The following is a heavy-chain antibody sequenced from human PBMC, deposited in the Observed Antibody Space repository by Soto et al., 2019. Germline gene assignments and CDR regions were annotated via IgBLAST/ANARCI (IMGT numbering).Heavy chain of an antibody. CDR3: ARQYSSSSDPYYYDGMDV. J-gene: IGHJ6*02. CDR1: GFTFSDYY. D-gene: IGHD6-6*01. V-gene: IGHV3-11*01. CDR2: ISSSGSTI. Sequence: QVQLVESGGGLVKPGGSLRLSCAASGFTFSDYYMSWIRQAPGKGLEWVSYISSSGSTIYYADSVKGRFTISRDNAENSLYLQMNSLRADDTAVYYCARQYSSSSDPYYYDGMDVWGQGTTVTVSS.